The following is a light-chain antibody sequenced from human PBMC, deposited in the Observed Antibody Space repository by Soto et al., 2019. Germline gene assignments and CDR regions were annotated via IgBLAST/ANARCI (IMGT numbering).Light chain of an antibody. CDR2: EVN. Sequence: QSALTQPPSAFGSPGQSVTISCTGTSSDVGAYNYVSWYQQHPGKAPKLMIYEVNKRPSGVPDRFSGSKSGNTASLTVSGLQGEDEDDYFCSSYVGNNNLVFGGGTKLTVL. CDR3: SSYVGNNNLV. CDR1: SSDVGAYNY. J-gene: IGLJ2*01. V-gene: IGLV2-8*01.